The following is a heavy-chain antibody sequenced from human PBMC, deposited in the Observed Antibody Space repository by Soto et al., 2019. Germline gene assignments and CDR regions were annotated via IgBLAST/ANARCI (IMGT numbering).Heavy chain of an antibody. D-gene: IGHD6-19*01. CDR3: ARRHLAVAVSPWFDP. Sequence: QVTLKASGPVLVKPTETLTLRCTVSGLSISDSEMGVSWIRQPPGKALEWLAHIDSSGEKSYRTFLKSRLTISKDTSKSQIVLIMTNMDPADTGTYYCARRHLAVAVSPWFDPWGQGILVTVSS. V-gene: IGHV2-26*01. CDR1: GLSISDSEMG. J-gene: IGHJ5*02. CDR2: IDSSGEK.